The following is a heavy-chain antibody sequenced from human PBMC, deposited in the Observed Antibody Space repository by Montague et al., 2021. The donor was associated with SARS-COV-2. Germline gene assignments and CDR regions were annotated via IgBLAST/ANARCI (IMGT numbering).Heavy chain of an antibody. D-gene: IGHD6-6*01. Sequence: SETLSLTCTVSGGSISSSSYYWGWIRRPPGKGLEWIGSIYYSGSTYYNPSLKSRVTISVDTSKNQFSLKLSSVTAADTAVYYCARSGWEQRVRARYYYYYGMDVWGRGTTVTVSS. J-gene: IGHJ6*04. CDR2: IYYSGST. CDR1: GGSISSSSYY. CDR3: ARSGWEQRVRARYYYYYGMDV. V-gene: IGHV4-39*07.